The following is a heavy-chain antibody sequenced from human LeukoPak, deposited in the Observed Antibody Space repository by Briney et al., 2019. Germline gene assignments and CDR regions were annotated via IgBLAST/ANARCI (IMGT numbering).Heavy chain of an antibody. CDR2: ISNSGANT. J-gene: IGHJ4*02. CDR3: AKVWNVYGQFDC. Sequence: GGSLRLSCAASGFTFSSFAMSWVRQAPGKGLEWVSGISNSGANTYYVDSVKGRFTISRDNSKNTLYLQMNSLGAEDTAVYYCAKVWNVYGQFDCWGQGTLVTVSS. V-gene: IGHV3-23*01. D-gene: IGHD5/OR15-5a*01. CDR1: GFTFSSFA.